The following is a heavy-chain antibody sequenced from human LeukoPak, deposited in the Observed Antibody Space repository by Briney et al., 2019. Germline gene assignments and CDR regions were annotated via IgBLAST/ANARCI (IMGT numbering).Heavy chain of an antibody. J-gene: IGHJ4*02. CDR3: ARIYSSSWYGLGVFDS. Sequence: PGGSLRLSCAASGFTFSSYSMNWVRQAPGKGLEWVSCISSGSSSIYYADSVKGRFTISRDNAKNSLYLQMNSLRAEDTAVYYCARIYSSSWYGLGVFDSWGQGTLVTVSS. D-gene: IGHD6-13*01. CDR1: GFTFSSYS. CDR2: ISSGSSSI. V-gene: IGHV3-48*01.